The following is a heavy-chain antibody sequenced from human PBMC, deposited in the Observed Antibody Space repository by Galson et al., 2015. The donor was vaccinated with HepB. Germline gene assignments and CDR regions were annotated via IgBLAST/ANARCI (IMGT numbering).Heavy chain of an antibody. V-gene: IGHV3-66*01. J-gene: IGHJ6*02. D-gene: IGHD3-16*01. CDR2: IYSGGKT. CDR1: GFIVSSNY. Sequence: SLRLSCAASGFIVSSNYMTWVRQAPGQGLEWVSTIYSGGKTYHADSVKGRFTISRDSSENTLYLQMNSLRADDTAVYYCAGLQVPGLYYYYYGMDVWGQGTTVTVSS. CDR3: AGLQVPGLYYYYYGMDV.